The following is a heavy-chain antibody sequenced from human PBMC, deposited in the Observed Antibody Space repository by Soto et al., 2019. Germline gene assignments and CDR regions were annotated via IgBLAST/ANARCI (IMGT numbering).Heavy chain of an antibody. CDR3: ARSVKDTNDPLDYYYYYGMDV. V-gene: IGHV1-46*01. J-gene: IGHJ6*02. CDR1: GYTFTSYY. CDR2: INPSGGST. Sequence: GASVKVSCKASGYTFTSYYIHWVRQAPGQGLEWMGIINPSGGSTIYAQKFQGRVTMTSDTSTGTVYMELSSLRSEDTAVYYCARSVKDTNDPLDYYYYYGMDVWGQGTTVTV. D-gene: IGHD2-15*01.